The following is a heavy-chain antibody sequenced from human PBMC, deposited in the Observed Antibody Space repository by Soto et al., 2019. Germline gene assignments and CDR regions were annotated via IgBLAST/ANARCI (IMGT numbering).Heavy chain of an antibody. D-gene: IGHD3-3*01. J-gene: IGHJ5*02. Sequence: ASVKVSCKVSGYTLTELSMHWVRQAPGKGLEWMGGFDPEDGETIYAQKFQGRVTMTEDTSTDTAYMELSSLRSEDTAVYYCATWNDFWSGYNWFDPWGQRTLVPVFS. CDR1: GYTLTELS. V-gene: IGHV1-24*01. CDR3: ATWNDFWSGYNWFDP. CDR2: FDPEDGET.